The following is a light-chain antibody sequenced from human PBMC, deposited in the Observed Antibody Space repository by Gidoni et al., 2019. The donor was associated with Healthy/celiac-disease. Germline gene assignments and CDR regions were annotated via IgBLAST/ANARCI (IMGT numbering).Light chain of an antibody. CDR2: GAS. CDR1: QSVSSN. V-gene: IGKV3-15*01. CDR3: QQYNNWPLT. Sequence: EIVMTQSPATLSVSPGERATLSCRASQSVSSNLAWYQQKPGQAPRLLIYGASPRATGIPARLSGSGSGTEFTLTISSLQSEDFAVYYCQQYNNWPLTFGGXTKVGIK. J-gene: IGKJ4*01.